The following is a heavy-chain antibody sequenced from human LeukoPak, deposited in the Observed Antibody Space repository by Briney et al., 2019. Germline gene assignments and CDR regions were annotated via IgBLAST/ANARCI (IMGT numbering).Heavy chain of an antibody. CDR3: AREGAPQLSSFFDH. Sequence: GSVKVSCKASGYTFTAYYIHWVRQAPGQGLEWMGWINPNTGGTNFAQRFQGRVTMTRDTSINTAYIELSSLRSDDTAMYYCAREGAPQLSSFFDHWGQGTLVTVCS. CDR1: GYTFTAYY. CDR2: INPNTGGT. V-gene: IGHV1-2*02. D-gene: IGHD1-1*01. J-gene: IGHJ4*02.